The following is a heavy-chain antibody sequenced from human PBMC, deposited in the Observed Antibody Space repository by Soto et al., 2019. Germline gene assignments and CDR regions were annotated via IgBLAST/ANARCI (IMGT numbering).Heavy chain of an antibody. V-gene: IGHV3-21*01. CDR3: ARSTTIFGVVIIRGYWFDP. CDR1: GFTFSSYS. CDR2: ISSSSSYI. J-gene: IGHJ5*02. D-gene: IGHD3-3*01. Sequence: GSLRLSCAASGFTFSSYSMNWVRQAPGKGLEWVSSISSSSSYIYYADSVKGRFTISRDNAKNSLYLQMNSLRAEDTAVYYCARSTTIFGVVIIRGYWFDPWGQGTLVTVSS.